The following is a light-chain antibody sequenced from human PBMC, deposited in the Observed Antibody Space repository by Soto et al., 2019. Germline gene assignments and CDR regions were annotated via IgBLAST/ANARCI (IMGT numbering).Light chain of an antibody. J-gene: IGKJ1*01. CDR1: QSVSNNY. CDR3: QQYGSSVT. Sequence: LPPSPGTLSLSTGERAPLSCRASQSVSNNYLAWYQQKPGQAPRLLIYGASNRATGIPDRFSGRGSGTDFTLTISRLGPEDFAVYYCQQYGSSVTFGQGTKVYIK. V-gene: IGKV3-20*01. CDR2: GAS.